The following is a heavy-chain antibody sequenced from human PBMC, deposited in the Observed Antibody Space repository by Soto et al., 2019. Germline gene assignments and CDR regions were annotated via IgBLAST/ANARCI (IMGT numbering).Heavy chain of an antibody. V-gene: IGHV3-21*01. CDR1: GFTFSSYS. CDR3: ARGVKYAFDI. CDR2: ITTSTSYI. J-gene: IGHJ3*02. Sequence: EVQLVESGGGLVKPGGSLRLSCAASGFTFSSYSMNWVRQAPGKGLEWVSSITTSTSYIHYADSVKGRFTISRDNAKNSLYLQMNSLRAEDTAVYYCARGVKYAFDIWGQGTMVTVSS.